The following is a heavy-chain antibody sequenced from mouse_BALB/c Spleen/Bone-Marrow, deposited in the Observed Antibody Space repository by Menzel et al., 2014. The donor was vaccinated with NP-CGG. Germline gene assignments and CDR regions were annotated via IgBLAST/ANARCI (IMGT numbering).Heavy chain of an antibody. D-gene: IGHD3-2*01. J-gene: IGHJ3*01. Sequence: VNVVESGPGLVSPSQSLSITCTVSGFSLTSYGVHWVRQPPGKGLEWLGVIWAGGSTNYNSALMSRLSISKDNSKSRVFLKMNSLQTDDTAMYYCARALDSSGYGFAYWGQGTLVTVSA. CDR1: GFSLTSYG. CDR2: IWAGGST. V-gene: IGHV2-9*02. CDR3: ARALDSSGYGFAY.